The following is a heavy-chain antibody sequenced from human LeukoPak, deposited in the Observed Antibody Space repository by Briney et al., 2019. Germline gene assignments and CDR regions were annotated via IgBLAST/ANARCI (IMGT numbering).Heavy chain of an antibody. V-gene: IGHV1-69*05. J-gene: IGHJ4*02. D-gene: IGHD3-3*01. CDR3: ARAQRFLESSIWAY. Sequence: GASVKVSCKASRGTFSSYAINWVRQAPGQGLEWMGGIIPIFGTPNYAQTLQGRVPITTAESTSTAYMELSSLRSEDPAVYYFARAQRFLESSIWAYWGQGTLVTVSS. CDR1: RGTFSSYA. CDR2: IIPIFGTP.